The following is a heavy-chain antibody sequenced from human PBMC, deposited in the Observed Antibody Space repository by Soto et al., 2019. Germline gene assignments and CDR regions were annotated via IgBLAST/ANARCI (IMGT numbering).Heavy chain of an antibody. CDR2: ISSSGSYT. D-gene: IGHD4-17*01. CDR1: GFTFSDYY. J-gene: IGHJ4*02. CDR3: ARIPTDYGASKNYFDY. Sequence: QVQLVESGGGLVKPGGSLRLSCAASGFTFSDYYMSWIRQAPGKGLEWVSYISSSGSYTNSADSMKGRFTISRDNAKTSLYLQVNSLRAEDTAVYSCARIPTDYGASKNYFDYWGQGTLVTVSS. V-gene: IGHV3-11*06.